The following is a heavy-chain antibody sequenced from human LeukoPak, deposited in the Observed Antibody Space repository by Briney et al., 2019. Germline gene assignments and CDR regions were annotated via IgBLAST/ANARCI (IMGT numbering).Heavy chain of an antibody. J-gene: IGHJ4*02. D-gene: IGHD2-8*01. V-gene: IGHV3-48*03. CDR3: ARGRGNDI. CDR2: ISASGSTE. Sequence: GGSLRLSCAASGFTFSVYEVNWVRQAQGKGPEWVSYISASGSTEKYADSVKGRFTISRDNAKSSLYLQMNSLRVEDTAVYYCARGRGNDIWGQGTLVAVSS. CDR1: GFTFSVYE.